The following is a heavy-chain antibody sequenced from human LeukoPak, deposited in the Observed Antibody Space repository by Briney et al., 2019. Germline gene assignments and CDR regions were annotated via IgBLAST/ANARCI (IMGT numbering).Heavy chain of an antibody. V-gene: IGHV3-23*01. D-gene: IGHD1-7*01. CDR2: ISGSGGST. CDR1: GFTFSSYA. J-gene: IGHJ4*02. CDR3: AADELELLSLDY. Sequence: GGSLRLSCAASGFTFSSYAMSWVRQAPGKGLEWVSAISGSGGSTYYADSVKGRFTISRDNSKNTLYLQMNSLRAEDTAVYYCAADELELLSLDYWGQGTLVTVSS.